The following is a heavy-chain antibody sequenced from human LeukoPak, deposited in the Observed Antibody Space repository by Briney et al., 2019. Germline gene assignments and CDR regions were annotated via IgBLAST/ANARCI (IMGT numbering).Heavy chain of an antibody. J-gene: IGHJ3*02. D-gene: IGHD3-10*01. CDR2: IWYDGSNK. Sequence: GRSLRLSCVASGFTFRSHAMHWVRQAPGKGLEGVAVIWYDGSNKYYAESVKGRFTISRDNSKNTLYVQMNSLRVEDTAVYYCARDLGYYGSGSAFDIWGQGTMVTVSS. CDR3: ARDLGYYGSGSAFDI. V-gene: IGHV3-33*01. CDR1: GFTFRSHA.